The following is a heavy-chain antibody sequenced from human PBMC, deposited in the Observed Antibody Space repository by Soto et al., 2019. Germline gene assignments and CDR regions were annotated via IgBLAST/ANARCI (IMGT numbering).Heavy chain of an antibody. CDR2: MSANSGDT. J-gene: IGHJ4*02. CDR1: CSTFTKYD. CDR3: VRGPHRWRFDY. Sequence: GAAGKVCSKASCSTFTKYDIKSGRPATGQGFEWLGWMSANSGDTGYAQKFQGRVTLTRDTSIRTAYMELSSLTSEDTAVYFCVRGPHRWRFDYWGQGTLVTVSA. V-gene: IGHV1-8*01.